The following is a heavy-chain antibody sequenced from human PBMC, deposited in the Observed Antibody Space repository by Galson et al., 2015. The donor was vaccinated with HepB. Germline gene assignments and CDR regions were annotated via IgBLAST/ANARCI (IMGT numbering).Heavy chain of an antibody. CDR1: GGSISSFY. CDR2: FYTTGST. CDR3: ARQRIAAAGTYYYYYGMDV. J-gene: IGHJ6*02. V-gene: IGHV4-4*07. D-gene: IGHD6-13*01. Sequence: SETLSLTRTVSGGSISSFYWTWIRQPAGKGLEWIGLFYTTGSTRHNPSLKSRVTMSVDTSKNQFSLKLYSVTAADTAVYYCARQRIAAAGTYYYYYGMDVWGQGTTVTVSS.